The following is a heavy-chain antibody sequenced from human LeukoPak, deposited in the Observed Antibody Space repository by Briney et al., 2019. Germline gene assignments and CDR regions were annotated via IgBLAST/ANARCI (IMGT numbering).Heavy chain of an antibody. CDR2: IYYSGST. V-gene: IGHV4-61*01. CDR1: GGSISSSSYY. Sequence: PSETLSLTCTVSGGSISSSSYYWGWIRQPPGKGLEWIGYIYYSGSTNYNPSLKSRVTISVDTSKNQFSLKLSSVTAADTAVYYCARDDQQLVLGYWGQGTLVTVSS. CDR3: ARDDQQLVLGY. J-gene: IGHJ4*02. D-gene: IGHD6-13*01.